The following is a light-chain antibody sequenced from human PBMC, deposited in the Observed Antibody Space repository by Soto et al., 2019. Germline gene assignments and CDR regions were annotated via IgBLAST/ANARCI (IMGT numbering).Light chain of an antibody. V-gene: IGKV3-11*01. CDR2: DAS. CDR3: QQRSSALT. J-gene: IGKJ5*01. CDR1: KSVSSR. Sequence: IMLTQCPATLSWSPRERATLSCGGSKSVSSRLAWFKQRPGQAPRLLIYDASNMATGIPARLSGRGSGTEFTLTICSIEPEDSAVYYCQQRSSALTFGQGTKLEIK.